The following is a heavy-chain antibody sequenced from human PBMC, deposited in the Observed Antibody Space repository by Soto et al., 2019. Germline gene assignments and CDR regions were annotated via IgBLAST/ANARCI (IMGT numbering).Heavy chain of an antibody. D-gene: IGHD6-19*01. J-gene: IGHJ5*02. CDR3: AREAGTWHLPLNWFDP. Sequence: GGSLRLSCAASGFIFHNFGMHWVRQAPGKGLEWVSYISSSSSTIYYADSVKGRFTISRDNAKNSLYLQMNSLRDEDTAVYYCAREAGTWHLPLNWFDPWGQGTLVTVSS. V-gene: IGHV3-48*02. CDR2: ISSSSSTI. CDR1: GFIFHNFG.